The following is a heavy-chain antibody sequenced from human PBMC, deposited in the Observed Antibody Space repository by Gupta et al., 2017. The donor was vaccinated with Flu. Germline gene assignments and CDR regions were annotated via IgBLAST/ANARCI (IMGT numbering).Heavy chain of an antibody. D-gene: IGHD6-13*01. J-gene: IGHJ6*02. V-gene: IGHV3-20*01. CDR1: GFTFDDYG. CDR2: INWNGGST. Sequence: EVQLVESGGGVVRPGGSLRLSCAASGFTFDDYGVSWVRQAPGKGLEWVSGINWNGGSTGYADSVKGRFTISRDNAKNSLYLQMNSLRAEDTALYHCARVTAAGSWLGYLTPNYYYYGMDVWGQGTTVTVSS. CDR3: ARVTAAGSWLGYLTPNYYYYGMDV.